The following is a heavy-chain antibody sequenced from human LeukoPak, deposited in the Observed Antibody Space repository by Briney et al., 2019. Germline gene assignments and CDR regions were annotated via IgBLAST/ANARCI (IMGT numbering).Heavy chain of an antibody. V-gene: IGHV3-72*01. J-gene: IGHJ3*02. CDR2: TRSKVERYIT. CDR3: ARVGSTGDAFDI. D-gene: IGHD3-10*01. CDR1: GFIFSDHY. Sequence: GGSLRLSCAASGFIFSDHYMDWVRQAPGKGLEWVARTRSKVERYITDYAASVKGRFTISRENAKNSLYLQMNSLRAGDTAVYYCARVGSTGDAFDIWGQGTMVTVSS.